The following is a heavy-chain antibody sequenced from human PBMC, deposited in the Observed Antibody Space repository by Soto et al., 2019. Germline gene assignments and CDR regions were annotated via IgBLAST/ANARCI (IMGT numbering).Heavy chain of an antibody. Sequence: QVHLVQSGAEVKKPGSSVKVSCKASGDTFSSFAISWVRQAPGQGLEWMGGINPIFRPPKYGRKFQGKVRITADEPTSTAYMELSSLRSEDTAVYYCARDKDREQLGGNYYYALDVWGQGTTVIVSS. J-gene: IGHJ6*02. CDR3: ARDKDREQLGGNYYYALDV. CDR2: INPIFRPP. CDR1: GDTFSSFA. D-gene: IGHD1-1*01. V-gene: IGHV1-69*12.